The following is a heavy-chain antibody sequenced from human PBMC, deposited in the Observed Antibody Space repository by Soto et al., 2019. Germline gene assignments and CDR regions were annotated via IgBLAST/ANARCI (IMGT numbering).Heavy chain of an antibody. Sequence: SETLSLTCTVSGGSISSSSYYWGWIRQPPGKGLEWVGSIYYSGSTYYNPSLKSRVTISVDTSKNQFSLKLSSVTAADTAVYYCARPSYNDYIWGSYRYTPGYFDYWRQGTLVTVSS. CDR2: IYYSGST. V-gene: IGHV4-39*01. CDR3: ARPSYNDYIWGSYRYTPGYFDY. J-gene: IGHJ4*02. D-gene: IGHD3-16*02. CDR1: GGSISSSSYY.